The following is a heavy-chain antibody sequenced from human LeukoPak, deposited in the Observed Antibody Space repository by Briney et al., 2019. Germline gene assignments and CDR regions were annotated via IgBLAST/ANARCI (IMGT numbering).Heavy chain of an antibody. D-gene: IGHD4-23*01. V-gene: IGHV4-31*03. J-gene: IGHJ5*02. CDR3: ARDATSTVDPGARWFDP. CDR2: IYYSGST. CDR1: GGSISSGGYY. Sequence: SQTLSLTCTVSGGSISSGGYYWSWIRQHPGKGLEWIGYIYYSGSTYYNPSLKSRVAMSVDTSKNQFSLKLSSVTAADTAVYYCARDATSTVDPGARWFDPWGQGTLVTVSS.